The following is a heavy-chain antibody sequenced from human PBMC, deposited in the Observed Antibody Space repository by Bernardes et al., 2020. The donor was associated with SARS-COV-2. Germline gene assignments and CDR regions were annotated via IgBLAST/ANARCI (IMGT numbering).Heavy chain of an antibody. J-gene: IGHJ6*04. V-gene: IGHV4-34*01. CDR3: ARGQVVVPTRTGENYYYYYGMAP. Sequence: SESLSLTCAAYGWSFSGYYWSWIRQPPGKGLEWIGGINHSGDTNYKPSPTSQVKQSVDTIKNQIFLKLSCVTAADMAVYYCARGQVVVPTRTGENYYYYYGMAPGARETGSASPQ. CDR2: INHSGDT. CDR1: GWSFSGYY. D-gene: IGHD2-2*01.